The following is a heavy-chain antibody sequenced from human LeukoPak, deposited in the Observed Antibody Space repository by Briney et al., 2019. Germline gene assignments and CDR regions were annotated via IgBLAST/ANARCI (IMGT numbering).Heavy chain of an antibody. CDR3: ARVSGWQNWFDP. Sequence: ASVTVSCKASGGTFISYAISWVRQAPGQGLEWMGWISAYNGNTNYAQKVQGRVTMTTDTSTSTAYMELRSLRSDDTAVYYCARVSGWQNWFDPWGQGTLVTVSS. D-gene: IGHD6-19*01. CDR2: ISAYNGNT. V-gene: IGHV1-18*01. J-gene: IGHJ5*02. CDR1: GGTFISYA.